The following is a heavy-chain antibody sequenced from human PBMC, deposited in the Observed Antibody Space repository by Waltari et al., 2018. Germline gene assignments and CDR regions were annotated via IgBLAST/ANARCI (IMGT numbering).Heavy chain of an antibody. CDR3: ARVLGGHTYGYYYYYMDV. CDR2: SYTGGMT. V-gene: IGHV4-4*07. J-gene: IGHJ6*03. CDR1: GDSISKFY. D-gene: IGHD5-18*01. Sequence: QVQLQESGPGLVKTSETLSLTCNVSGDSISKFYWSWIRQPAGKGREWIGHSYTGGMTNHNPSLQSRVTMSVATSKTQFSLKLSSVTAADTAVYYCARVLGGHTYGYYYYYMDVWGNGTTVTISS.